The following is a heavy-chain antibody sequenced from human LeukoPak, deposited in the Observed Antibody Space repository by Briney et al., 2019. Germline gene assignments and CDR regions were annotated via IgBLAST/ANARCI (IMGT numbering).Heavy chain of an antibody. CDR2: ISYDGSNK. CDR1: GFTFSSYA. V-gene: IGHV3-30*04. Sequence: GGSLRLSCAASGFTFSSYAMHWVRQAPGKGLEWVAVISYDGSNKYYADSVKGRFTISRDNSKNTLYLQMNSLRAEDTAVYYCARDPGAFDIWGQGTMVTVSS. CDR3: ARDPGAFDI. J-gene: IGHJ3*02.